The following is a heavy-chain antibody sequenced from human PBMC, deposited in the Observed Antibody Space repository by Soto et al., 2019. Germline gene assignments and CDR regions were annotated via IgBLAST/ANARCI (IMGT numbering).Heavy chain of an antibody. V-gene: IGHV1-3*01. Sequence: ASVKVSCKASGYTFTSYAMHWVRQAPGQRLEWMGWINAGNGNTKYSQKFQGRVTITRDTSASTAYMELSSLRSEDTAVYYCARGNIAAAGSSPRVLKVRLDPWGQGTLVTVSS. D-gene: IGHD6-13*01. CDR3: ARGNIAAAGSSPRVLKVRLDP. CDR2: INAGNGNT. J-gene: IGHJ5*02. CDR1: GYTFTSYA.